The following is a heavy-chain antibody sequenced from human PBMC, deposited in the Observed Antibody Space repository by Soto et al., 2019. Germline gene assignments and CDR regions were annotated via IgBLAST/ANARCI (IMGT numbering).Heavy chain of an antibody. CDR1: GGSISSSSYY. CDR3: ARRKSIAVAGFFDY. CDR2: IYYSGST. V-gene: IGHV4-39*01. J-gene: IGHJ4*02. Sequence: SETLSLTCTVSGGSISSSSYYWGWIRQPPGKGLEWIGSIYYSGSTYYNPSLKSRVTISVDTSKNQFSLKLSSVTAADTAVYYCARRKSIAVAGFFDYWGQGTLVTVS. D-gene: IGHD6-19*01.